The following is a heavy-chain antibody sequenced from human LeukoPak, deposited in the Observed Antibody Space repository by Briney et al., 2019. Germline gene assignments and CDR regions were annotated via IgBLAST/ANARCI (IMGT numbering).Heavy chain of an antibody. J-gene: IGHJ4*02. CDR2: IYYSGST. Sequence: SETLSLTCTVSGGSISSYYWSWIRQPPGKGLEWIGYIYYSGSTNYNPSLKSRVTISVDTSKNQFSLKLSSVTAADTAVYYCARGYSSSVFDSWGQGTLVTVSS. CDR1: GGSISSYY. CDR3: ARGYSSSVFDS. V-gene: IGHV4-59*01. D-gene: IGHD6-6*01.